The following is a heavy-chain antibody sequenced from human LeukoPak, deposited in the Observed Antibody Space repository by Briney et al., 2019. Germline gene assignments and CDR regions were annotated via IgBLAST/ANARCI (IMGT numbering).Heavy chain of an antibody. Sequence: GESLKISCKGSGYSFTSYWIGWVRQMPGKGPEWMGVIYPGDSDTRYSPSFQGQVTISADKSISTAYLQWSSLKASDTAMYYCARHRKDVAAGTYYYYYYMDVWGKGTTVTVSS. CDR1: GYSFTSYW. V-gene: IGHV5-51*01. D-gene: IGHD6-13*01. CDR2: IYPGDSDT. CDR3: ARHRKDVAAGTYYYYYYMDV. J-gene: IGHJ6*03.